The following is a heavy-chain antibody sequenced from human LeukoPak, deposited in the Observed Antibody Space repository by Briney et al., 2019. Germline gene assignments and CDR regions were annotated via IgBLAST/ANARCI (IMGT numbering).Heavy chain of an antibody. CDR3: ARDEYSSSSEGAFDY. CDR1: GFTFSSYA. V-gene: IGHV3-30-3*01. Sequence: GGSLRLSCAASGFTFSSYAMHWVRQAPGKGLEWVAVISYDGSNKYYADSVKGRFTISRDNSKNTLYLQMNSLRAEDTAVYYCARDEYSSSSEGAFDYWGQGTLVTVSS. CDR2: ISYDGSNK. J-gene: IGHJ4*02. D-gene: IGHD6-6*01.